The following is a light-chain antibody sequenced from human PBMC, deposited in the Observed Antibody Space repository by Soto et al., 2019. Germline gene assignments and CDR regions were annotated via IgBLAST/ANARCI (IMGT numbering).Light chain of an antibody. CDR2: EVN. Sequence: QSVLTQPPSVSGSPGQSVTISCTGISSDIGSYNRVSWYQQPPGTAPKLMIYEVNNRPSGVPDRFSGSTSGNTASLTISGLQAEDEAYYYCSLYVGATTYVFGTGTKVTVL. CDR1: SSDIGSYNR. CDR3: SLYVGATTYV. V-gene: IGLV2-18*01. J-gene: IGLJ1*01.